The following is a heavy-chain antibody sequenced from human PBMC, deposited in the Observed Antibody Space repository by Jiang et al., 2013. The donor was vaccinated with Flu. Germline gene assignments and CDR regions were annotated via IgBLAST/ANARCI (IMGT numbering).Heavy chain of an antibody. CDR2: IGSKTYDGTT. CDR3: TRKGGYYGSESYYKGLYYFDY. D-gene: IGHD3-10*01. Sequence: TFGGLCYGTWGPARLQGRGLEWVGFIGSKTYDGTTEYAASVKGRVTISRDDSKSIAYLQMNSLKTEDTAVYYCTRKGGYYGSESYYKGLYYFDYWGQGTLVTVSS. V-gene: IGHV3-49*03. J-gene: IGHJ4*02. CDR1: TFGGLC.